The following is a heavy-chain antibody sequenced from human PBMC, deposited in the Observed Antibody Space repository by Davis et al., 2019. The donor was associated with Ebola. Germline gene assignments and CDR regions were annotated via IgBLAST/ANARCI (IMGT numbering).Heavy chain of an antibody. J-gene: IGHJ4*02. V-gene: IGHV4-59*12. Sequence: MPGGSLRLSCTVSGGSISSYYWSWIRQPPGKGLEWIGYIYYSGSTNYNPSLKSRVTISVDTSKNQFSLKLSSVTAADTAVYYCARGGYPRGVYFDYWGQGTLVTVSS. CDR2: IYYSGST. CDR3: ARGGYPRGVYFDY. CDR1: GGSISSYY. D-gene: IGHD5-12*01.